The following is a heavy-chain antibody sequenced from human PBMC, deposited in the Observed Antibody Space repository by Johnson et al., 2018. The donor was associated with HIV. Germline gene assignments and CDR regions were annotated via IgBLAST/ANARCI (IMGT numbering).Heavy chain of an antibody. CDR2: ISGSGGST. Sequence: VQLVESGGGVVQPGRSLRLSCAASGFTFSSYGIHWVRQAPGKGLEWVSAISGSGGSTYYADSVKGRFTISRDNSKNTLNLQMNSLRAEDTAVYYCASSSYDVSSGFYAFDIWGQGTIVTVSS. V-gene: IGHV3-23*04. CDR1: GFTFSSYG. CDR3: ASSSYDVSSGFYAFDI. J-gene: IGHJ3*02. D-gene: IGHD3-22*01.